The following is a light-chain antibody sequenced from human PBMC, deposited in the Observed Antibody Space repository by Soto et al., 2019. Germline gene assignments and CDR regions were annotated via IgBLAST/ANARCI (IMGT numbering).Light chain of an antibody. CDR3: KQYNDWPLT. Sequence: EIVMTQSPATLSVSPGERATLSCRASQSVSSNLAWYQQKPGQAHSLLIYDIYARATGIQTRFSGSGSGTEFTLTIRSLQSEDFAVYYCKQYNDWPLTFGGGTKVDIK. J-gene: IGKJ4*01. CDR2: DIY. V-gene: IGKV3D-15*01. CDR1: QSVSSN.